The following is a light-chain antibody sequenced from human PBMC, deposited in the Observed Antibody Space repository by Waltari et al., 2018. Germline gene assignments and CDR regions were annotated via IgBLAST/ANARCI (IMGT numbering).Light chain of an antibody. CDR1: QSVGTW. J-gene: IGKJ2*01. V-gene: IGKV1-5*03. CDR2: MAS. Sequence: DIQMTQSPSTLSASVGDRVTISCRASQSVGTWLAWYQQKPGKAPKLLLYMASTLESGVPSRCSGSGSGTEFTLTISSLQPDDFATYSCQQYSSFSTFGQGTKL. CDR3: QQYSSFST.